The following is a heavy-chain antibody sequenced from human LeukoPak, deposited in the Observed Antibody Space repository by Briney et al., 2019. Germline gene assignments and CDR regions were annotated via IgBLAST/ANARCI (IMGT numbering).Heavy chain of an antibody. Sequence: ASVKVSCKASGGTFSSYAISWVRQAPGQGLEWMGRIIPFLGIANYAQKFQGRVTITADKSTSTAYMELSSLRSEDTAVYYCARDPPVYYDSSGSNNWFDPWGQGTLVTVSS. V-gene: IGHV1-69*04. CDR2: IIPFLGIA. D-gene: IGHD3-22*01. CDR3: ARDPPVYYDSSGSNNWFDP. J-gene: IGHJ5*02. CDR1: GGTFSSYA.